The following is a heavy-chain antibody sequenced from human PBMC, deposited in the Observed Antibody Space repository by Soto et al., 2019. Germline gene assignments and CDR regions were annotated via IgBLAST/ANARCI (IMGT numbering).Heavy chain of an antibody. CDR1: GLIFSGHS. J-gene: IGHJ4*02. D-gene: IGHD6-6*01. V-gene: IGHV3-21*06. CDR2: ISIVPNSM. CDR3: ARELQSSTEGH. Sequence: PGGSLRLSCVASGLIFSGHSFSWVRQAPGKGLEWGSSISIVPNSMYYADSVKGRFTISRDNAKNTMYLEMDSLRVEDTAVYFCARELQSSTEGHWGKGTLVTVSS.